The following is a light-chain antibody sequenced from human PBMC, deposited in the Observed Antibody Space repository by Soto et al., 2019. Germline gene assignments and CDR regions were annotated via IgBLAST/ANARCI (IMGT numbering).Light chain of an antibody. CDR2: YNS. CDR1: NIGSND. CDR3: QVWDNNSDHRGV. Sequence: SYELTQPPSVSVAPGRTARIPCAGTNIGSNDVHWYQQKPGQAPVLVIYYNSDRPSGIPERFSGSNSGNTATLTISRVEAGDEAEYYCQVWDNNSDHRGVFGGGTKLTVL. V-gene: IGLV3-21*04. J-gene: IGLJ3*02.